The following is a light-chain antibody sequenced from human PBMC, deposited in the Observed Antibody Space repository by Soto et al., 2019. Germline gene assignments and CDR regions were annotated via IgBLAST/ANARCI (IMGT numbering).Light chain of an antibody. V-gene: IGKV1-27*01. Sequence: DIQMTQSPSSLSASVGDRVTITCRASQGITTYLAWYQQKPGKVPNLLIYGASKLHSGVPSRFRGSGSGTHFTRTISGLQPEDVATYYCQYSNRAPLTFGVGTKVEI. CDR2: GAS. CDR3: QYSNRAPLT. CDR1: QGITTY. J-gene: IGKJ4*01.